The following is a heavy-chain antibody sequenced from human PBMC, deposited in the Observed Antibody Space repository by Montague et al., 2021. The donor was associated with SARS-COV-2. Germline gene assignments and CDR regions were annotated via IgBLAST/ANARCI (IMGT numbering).Heavy chain of an antibody. J-gene: IGHJ4*02. CDR1: GGSISSVNYY. CDR2: IYSSGGT. D-gene: IGHD3-9*01. V-gene: IGHV4-61*03. Sequence: SETLSLTCTVSGGSISSVNYYWSWIRQPPGKGLEWIGYIYSSGGTNYNPSLKSRVTLSLDAAKNHFSLRLSSVTAADTAVYYCARRTDILTGYYDYWGQGTLVTVSS. CDR3: ARRTDILTGYYDY.